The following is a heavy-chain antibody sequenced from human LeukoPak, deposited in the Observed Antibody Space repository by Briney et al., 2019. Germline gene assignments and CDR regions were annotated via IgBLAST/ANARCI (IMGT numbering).Heavy chain of an antibody. CDR3: ARESGSRGDFDY. V-gene: IGHV3-23*01. CDR1: GFTFRNDA. D-gene: IGHD1-26*01. J-gene: IGHJ4*02. Sequence: GGSLRLSCAASGFTFRNDAMTWVRQAPGKGLEWVSTISSSGGTTYYADSVKGRFTISRDNAKNTLYLQMNSLRVEDTAVYYCARESGSRGDFDYWGQGTLVTVSS. CDR2: ISSSGGTT.